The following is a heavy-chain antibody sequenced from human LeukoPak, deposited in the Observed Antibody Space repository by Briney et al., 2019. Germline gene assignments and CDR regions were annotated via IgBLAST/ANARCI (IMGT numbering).Heavy chain of an antibody. V-gene: IGHV3-48*01. Sequence: GGSLRLSCAASEFTFSTYTMNWVRQAPGKGLEWVSSISSIGSTIYYADSVKGRFTISRDNAKNSLYLQMNSLRVEDTAVYHCAKDSVKVSTIRRVPHYTDVWGKGTTVTIS. D-gene: IGHD5/OR15-5a*01. CDR3: AKDSVKVSTIRRVPHYTDV. CDR1: EFTFSTYT. J-gene: IGHJ6*03. CDR2: ISSIGSTI.